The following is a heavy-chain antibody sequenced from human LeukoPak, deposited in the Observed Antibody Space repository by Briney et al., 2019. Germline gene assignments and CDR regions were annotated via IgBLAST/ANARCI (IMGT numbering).Heavy chain of an antibody. V-gene: IGHV3-30*02. CDR3: AKSYSSGWYGVRGVDY. Sequence: GGSLRLSCAASGFTFSSYGMHWVRQAPGKGLEWVAFIRYDGSNKYYADSVKGRFTISRDNSKNTLYLQMNSLRAEDTAVYYCAKSYSSGWYGVRGVDYWGQGTLVTVSS. CDR2: IRYDGSNK. D-gene: IGHD6-19*01. CDR1: GFTFSSYG. J-gene: IGHJ4*02.